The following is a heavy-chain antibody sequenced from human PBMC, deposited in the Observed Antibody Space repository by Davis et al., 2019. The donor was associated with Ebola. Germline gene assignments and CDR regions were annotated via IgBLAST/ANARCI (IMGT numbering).Heavy chain of an antibody. CDR1: GFTFSSYW. CDR3: ARVKGDYVPPDY. V-gene: IGHV3-74*01. J-gene: IGHJ4*02. Sequence: GESLKISCAASGFTFSSYWMHWVRQAPGKGLVWVSRINSDGSSTSYADSVKGRFTVSRDNAKNTLYLQMNSLRAEDTAVYYCARVKGDYVPPDYWGQGTLVTVSS. CDR2: INSDGSST. D-gene: IGHD4-17*01.